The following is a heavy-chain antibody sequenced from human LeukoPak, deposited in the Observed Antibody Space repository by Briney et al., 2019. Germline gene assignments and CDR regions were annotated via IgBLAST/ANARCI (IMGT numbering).Heavy chain of an antibody. D-gene: IGHD6-19*01. CDR3: ARDSGSSGWYPDH. J-gene: IGHJ5*02. V-gene: IGHV3-30-3*01. CDR2: ISYDGSKK. CDR1: GGSISSGG. Sequence: LSLTCTVSGGSISSGGYYWSWIRQAPGKGLEWVAVISYDGSKKYYADSVKGRFTISRDNSKNTLYLQMNSLRAEDTAVYYCARDSGSSGWYPDHWGQGTLVTVSS.